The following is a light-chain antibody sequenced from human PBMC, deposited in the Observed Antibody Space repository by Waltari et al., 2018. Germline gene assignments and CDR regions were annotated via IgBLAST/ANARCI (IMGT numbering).Light chain of an antibody. J-gene: IGLJ3*02. V-gene: IGLV4-69*01. CDR2: LNSDGSH. CDR3: ETWDTAIHV. Sequence: QLVVTQSPSASAPMGASVKLTCTQTSGHSTFAIAWHQQQPGKGPRYLMSLNSDGSHSRGDGIPDRFSGSSSGAERYLTISSLESEDEADYYCETWDTAIHVFGGGTKLTVI. CDR1: SGHSTFA.